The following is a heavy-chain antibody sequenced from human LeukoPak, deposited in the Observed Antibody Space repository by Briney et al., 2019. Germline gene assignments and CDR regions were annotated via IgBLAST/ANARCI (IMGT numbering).Heavy chain of an antibody. V-gene: IGHV4-59*01. CDR3: ARGMPASGTGWYFDL. J-gene: IGHJ2*01. Sequence: SETLSLTCTVSGGSITSYYWNWIRQPPGKGLEWIGYIFYTGTTNYNPSLKSRITLSVDTSKNRFSLKLSSVAAADTAVYYCARGMPASGTGWYFDLWGRGTLVTVSS. D-gene: IGHD6-13*01. CDR2: IFYTGTT. CDR1: GGSITSYY.